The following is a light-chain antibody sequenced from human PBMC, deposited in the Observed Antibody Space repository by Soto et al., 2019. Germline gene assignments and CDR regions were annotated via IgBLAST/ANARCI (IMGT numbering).Light chain of an antibody. CDR2: EGT. CDR1: SSDVGSYDL. J-gene: IGLJ2*01. V-gene: IGLV2-14*02. Sequence: QSALTQPASVSGPPGQSIVISCNGSSSDVGSYDLVSWYLQYPGKAPKVIIFEGTKRPSGIPERFSGANSGSTATLTISGTQAMDEADYYCQAWDSSTAEMVFGGGTKLTVL. CDR3: QAWDSSTAEMV.